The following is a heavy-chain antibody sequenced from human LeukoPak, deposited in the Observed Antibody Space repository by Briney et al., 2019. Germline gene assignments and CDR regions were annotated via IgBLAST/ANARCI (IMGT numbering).Heavy chain of an antibody. CDR3: AKDTSYYYMDV. V-gene: IGHV3-23*01. D-gene: IGHD3-16*01. CDR2: ISGSGVST. CDR1: GFTFSSYA. J-gene: IGHJ6*03. Sequence: GGSLRLSCAASGFTFSSYAMTWVRQAPGKGLEWVSTISGSGVSTYYADSVEGRCTISRDNSKNTLSLQMNSLRAEDTAVYYCAKDTSYYYMDVWGKGTTVTVSS.